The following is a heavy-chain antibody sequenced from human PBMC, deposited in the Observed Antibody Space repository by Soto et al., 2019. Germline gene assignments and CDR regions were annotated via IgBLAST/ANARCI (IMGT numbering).Heavy chain of an antibody. Sequence: PSATLSLTCTVSGGSISSGDYYWSWIRQPPGKGLEWIGYIYYSGSTYYNPSLKSRVTISVDTSKNQFSLKLSSVTAADTAVYYCARDLGSSRRYNWFDPWGQGTLVTVSS. V-gene: IGHV4-30-4*01. J-gene: IGHJ5*02. CDR2: IYYSGST. CDR3: ARDLGSSRRYNWFDP. D-gene: IGHD6-13*01. CDR1: GGSISSGDYY.